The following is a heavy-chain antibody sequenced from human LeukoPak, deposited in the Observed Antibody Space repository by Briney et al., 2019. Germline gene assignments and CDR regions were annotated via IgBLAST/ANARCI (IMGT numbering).Heavy chain of an antibody. CDR3: ARHNYCSSTSCYSP. Sequence: PSETLSLTCTVSGGSISSGDYYWSWIRQPPGKGLEWIGYIYYSGSTYYNPSLKSRVTISVDTSKNQFSLKLSSVTAADTAVYYCARHNYCSSTSCYSPWGQGTLVTVS. CDR1: GGSISSGDYY. D-gene: IGHD2-2*01. CDR2: IYYSGST. V-gene: IGHV4-30-4*08. J-gene: IGHJ5*02.